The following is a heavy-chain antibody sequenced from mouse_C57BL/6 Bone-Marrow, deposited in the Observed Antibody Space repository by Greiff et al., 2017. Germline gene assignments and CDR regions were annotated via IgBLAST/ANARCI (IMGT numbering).Heavy chain of an antibody. J-gene: IGHJ3*01. D-gene: IGHD2-4*01. CDR1: GYSFTGYY. Sequence: EVKLKQSGPELVKPGASVKISCKASGYSFTGYYMNWVKQSPEKSLEWIGEINPSTGGTTSNQKFKAKATLTVDKSSSTAYMQLKSLTSEDSAVYYCARGGLRWFAYWGQGTLVTVSA. CDR3: ARGGLRWFAY. V-gene: IGHV1-42*01. CDR2: INPSTGGT.